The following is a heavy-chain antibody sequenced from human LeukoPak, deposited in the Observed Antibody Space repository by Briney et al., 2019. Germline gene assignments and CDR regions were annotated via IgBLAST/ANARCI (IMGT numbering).Heavy chain of an antibody. Sequence: ASVKVSCKVSGYTLTELSMHWVRQAPGQGLEWMGWASTDDSHTNYAQKLQGRVTMTTDTSTSTAYMELRSLRSDDTAVYYCARRQGGSTASNFDYWGQGTLVTVSS. J-gene: IGHJ4*02. CDR2: ASTDDSHT. D-gene: IGHD1-1*01. CDR3: ARRQGGSTASNFDY. CDR1: GYTLTELS. V-gene: IGHV1-18*01.